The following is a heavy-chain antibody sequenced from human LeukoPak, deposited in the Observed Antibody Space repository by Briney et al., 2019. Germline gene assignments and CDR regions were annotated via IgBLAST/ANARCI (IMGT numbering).Heavy chain of an antibody. CDR3: AEVESSYCRI. D-gene: IGHD3-10*01. CDR2: IGGSGSTT. Sequence: PGGSLRLSCVPSTLTLATFGINWVRQAPGKGLEWVSSIGGSGSTTYYADSVRGRFTISRDNSKNSMYLPMSSLRAEDTAIYYCAEVESSYCRIWGQGTLVTVSS. J-gene: IGHJ4*02. V-gene: IGHV3-23*01. CDR1: TLTLATFG.